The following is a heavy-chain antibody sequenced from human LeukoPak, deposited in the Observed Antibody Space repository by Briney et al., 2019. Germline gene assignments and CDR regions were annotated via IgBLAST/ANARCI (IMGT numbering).Heavy chain of an antibody. CDR3: ARGFGKAAADVFGGYTMDV. V-gene: IGHV3-66*02. Sequence: GGSLRLSCAASGFTVNSNYMSWVRQAPGKGLEWVSLIYTGGSKYYADSVRGRFTISRDNSKNTLYLKMNSLRPEDTAIYYCARGFGKAAADVFGGYTMDVWGQGTTVTVSS. J-gene: IGHJ6*02. D-gene: IGHD6-13*01. CDR2: IYTGGSK. CDR1: GFTVNSNY.